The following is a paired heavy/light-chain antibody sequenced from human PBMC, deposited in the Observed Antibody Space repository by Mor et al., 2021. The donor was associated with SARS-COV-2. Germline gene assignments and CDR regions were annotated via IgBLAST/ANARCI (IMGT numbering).Light chain of an antibody. CDR3: QKYNSALFT. CDR1: QGISNY. Sequence: DIQMTQSPSSLSASVGDRVTITCRASQGISNYLAWYQQKPGKVPKLLIYAASTLQSGVPSRFSGSGSGTDFTLTISSLQPEDVATYYCQKYNSALFTFGPGTKVDIK. J-gene: IGKJ3*01. V-gene: IGKV1-27*01. CDR2: AAS.
Heavy chain of an antibody. J-gene: IGHJ5*02. Sequence: QITLKESGPTLVKPTQTLTLTCTFSGFSLSTSGVGVGWIRQPPGKALEWLALIYWDDDKRYSPSLKSRLTITKDTSKNQVVLTMTNMDPVDTATYYCAHRVRYCSGGSCPEFWFDPWGQGTLVTVSS. CDR3: AHRVRYCSGGSCPEFWFDP. CDR1: GFSLSTSGVG. D-gene: IGHD2-15*01. CDR2: IYWDDDK. V-gene: IGHV2-5*02.